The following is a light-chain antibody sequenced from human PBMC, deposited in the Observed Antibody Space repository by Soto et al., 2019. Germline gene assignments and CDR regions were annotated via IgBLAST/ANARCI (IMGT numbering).Light chain of an antibody. CDR1: QNISRY. Sequence: DIQMTQSPSSLSASVGDRVTITCRASQNISRYLNWYQQKPGEAPNLLIFDAYSLPSEVPVRFSGSGSGTDFTLTISRLQPEDLATYYCQQNYSSPYTFGQGTKLEIK. J-gene: IGKJ2*01. CDR2: DAY. CDR3: QQNYSSPYT. V-gene: IGKV1-39*01.